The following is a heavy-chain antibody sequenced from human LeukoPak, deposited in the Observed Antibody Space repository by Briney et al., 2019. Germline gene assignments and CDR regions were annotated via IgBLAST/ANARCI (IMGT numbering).Heavy chain of an antibody. CDR2: VYYSGST. CDR1: SGSIRSSSYY. CDR3: ARGRSGYSDTFDY. J-gene: IGHJ4*02. D-gene: IGHD3-22*01. Sequence: SDTLSLTCTVSSGSIRSSSYYWGWFRQPPGKGLEWIGSVYYSGSTNYNPSLKSRVTISVDTSKNQFSLKLSSVTAADTAVYYCARGRSGYSDTFDYWGQGTLVTVSS. V-gene: IGHV4-39*07.